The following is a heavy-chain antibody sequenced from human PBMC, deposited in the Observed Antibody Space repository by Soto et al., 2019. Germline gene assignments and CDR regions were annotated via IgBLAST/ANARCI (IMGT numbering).Heavy chain of an antibody. J-gene: IGHJ3*02. Sequence: QVQLVESGGGVVQPGRSLRLSCAASGFTFSSYAMHWVRQAPGKGLEWVAVISYDGSKKYYADSVKGRFTISRDNSKNTLYLQMNSLRAEDTAVYYCARGGELLRFLEWLFSDDAFDIWGQGTMVTVSS. CDR1: GFTFSSYA. D-gene: IGHD3-3*01. CDR2: ISYDGSKK. CDR3: ARGGELLRFLEWLFSDDAFDI. V-gene: IGHV3-30-3*01.